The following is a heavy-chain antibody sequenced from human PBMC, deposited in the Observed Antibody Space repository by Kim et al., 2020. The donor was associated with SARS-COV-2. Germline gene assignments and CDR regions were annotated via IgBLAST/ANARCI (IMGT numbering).Heavy chain of an antibody. D-gene: IGHD1-26*01. J-gene: IGHJ4*02. CDR2: ISYDGSNK. V-gene: IGHV3-33*05. CDR1: GFTFNSYA. Sequence: GGSLRLSCAASGFTFNSYAMHWVRQAPGKGLQWVAAISYDGSNKYYADSVKGRFTISRDNSKNTLYLQMNSLRAEDTAVYYCARGKSGIYYGDFVYWGQG. CDR3: ARGKSGIYYGDFVY.